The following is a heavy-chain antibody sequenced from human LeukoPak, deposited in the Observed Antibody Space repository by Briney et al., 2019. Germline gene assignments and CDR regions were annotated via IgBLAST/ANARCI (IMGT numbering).Heavy chain of an antibody. D-gene: IGHD5-18*01. V-gene: IGHV1-3*02. J-gene: IGHJ3*02. CDR1: GYTFTSYA. Sequence: GASVKVSCKASGYTFTSYAMHWVRQAPGQRLEWMGWSNAGNGNTKYSQEFQGRVTITRDTSASTAYMELSSLRPEDTAVYYCARLTVPMSGYSYGYGAFDIWGQGTMVTVSS. CDR2: SNAGNGNT. CDR3: ARLTVPMSGYSYGYGAFDI.